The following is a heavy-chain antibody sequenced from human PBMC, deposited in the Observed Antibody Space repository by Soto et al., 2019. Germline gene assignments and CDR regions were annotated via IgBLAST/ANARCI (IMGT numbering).Heavy chain of an antibody. D-gene: IGHD2-21*01. Sequence: QVQLQESGPGLVKPSQTQSHTCTVSGGCISSGGYYWSWIRQHPGKGLEWIGYIYYSGSTYYNPSLKSRVTISVDTSKNQFSLKLSSVTAADTAVYYCAASCVGCGGFNYYGMDVWGQGTTVTVSS. CDR2: IYYSGST. J-gene: IGHJ6*02. V-gene: IGHV4-31*03. CDR3: AASCVGCGGFNYYGMDV. CDR1: GGCISSGGYY.